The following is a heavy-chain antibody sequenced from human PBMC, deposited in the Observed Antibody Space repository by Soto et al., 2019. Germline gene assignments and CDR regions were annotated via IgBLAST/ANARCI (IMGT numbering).Heavy chain of an antibody. J-gene: IGHJ4*02. CDR3: AKDLQQEDGAGSYLCGFDE. Sequence: SLRLSCAAYGFTFSSYGMHWVRQAPGKGLEWVAVISYDGSNKYYADSVKGRFTISRDNSKNTLYLQMNSLRAEDTAVYYCAKDLQQEDGAGSYLCGFDEWGKGNLVTVYS. D-gene: IGHD3-10*01. CDR2: ISYDGSNK. CDR1: GFTFSSYG. V-gene: IGHV3-30*18.